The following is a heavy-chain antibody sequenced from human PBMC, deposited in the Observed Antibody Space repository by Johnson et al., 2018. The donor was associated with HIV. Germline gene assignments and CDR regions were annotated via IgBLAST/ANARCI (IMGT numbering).Heavy chain of an antibody. D-gene: IGHD4-23*01. CDR2: LSYYGSSK. V-gene: IGHV3-30*04. J-gene: IGHJ3*02. CDR3: AKVGAMVVTPRGEAFDI. CDR1: GFIFSSYA. Sequence: QVQLVESGGGVVQPGRSLRLSCAASGFIFSSYAIHWVRQAPGQGLQWVAVLSYYGSSKDYADSVKGRFTISRDNSKNTLYLQMNSLRAEDTSVYYCAKVGAMVVTPRGEAFDIWGQGTMVTVSS.